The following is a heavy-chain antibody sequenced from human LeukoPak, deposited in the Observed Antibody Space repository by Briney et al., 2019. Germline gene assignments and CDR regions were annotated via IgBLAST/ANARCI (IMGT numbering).Heavy chain of an antibody. D-gene: IGHD2-2*01. CDR1: GGSISSYY. Sequence: SETLSLTCTVSGGSISSYYWSWIRQPAGKGLEWIGRIYTSGSTNYNPSLKSRVTMSVDTSKNQFSLKLSSVTAADTAVYYCARDLGSSSTSCSNWFDPWGQGTLVTVSS. V-gene: IGHV4-4*07. CDR3: ARDLGSSSTSCSNWFDP. CDR2: IYTSGST. J-gene: IGHJ5*02.